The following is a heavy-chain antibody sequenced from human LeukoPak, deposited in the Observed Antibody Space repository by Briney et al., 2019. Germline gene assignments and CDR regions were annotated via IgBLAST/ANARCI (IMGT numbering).Heavy chain of an antibody. CDR1: GYTFLNHW. J-gene: IGHJ5*02. Sequence: ASVKVSFKASGYTFLNHWMHWVRPAPGQGLEWVGLINPTSTTTLYAQKFQGRITLTRDMSATTDYMELSSPTSEDTAVYYCARDDSVGGIAWWFDPWGQGTLVTVSS. CDR3: ARDDSVGGIAWWFDP. V-gene: IGHV1-46*01. CDR2: INPTSTTT. D-gene: IGHD1-26*01.